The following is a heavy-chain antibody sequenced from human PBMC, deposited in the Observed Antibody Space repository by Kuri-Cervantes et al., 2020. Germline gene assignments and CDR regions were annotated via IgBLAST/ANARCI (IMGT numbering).Heavy chain of an antibody. CDR3: AREEIWFGEHNWFDP. D-gene: IGHD3-10*01. CDR1: GYTFTSYG. J-gene: IGHJ5*02. Sequence: ASVKVSCKASGYTFTSYGISWVRQAPGQGLEWMGWISAYNGNTNYAQKLQGRVTMTRDTSISTAYMELSRLRSDDTAVYYCAREEIWFGEHNWFDPWGQGTLVTVSS. V-gene: IGHV1-18*01. CDR2: ISAYNGNT.